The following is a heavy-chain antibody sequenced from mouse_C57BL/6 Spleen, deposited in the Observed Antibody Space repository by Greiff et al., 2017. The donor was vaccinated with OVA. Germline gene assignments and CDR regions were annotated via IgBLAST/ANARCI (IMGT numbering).Heavy chain of an antibody. CDR3: ARSGDRGYDASRYAMDY. Sequence: VQLQQSGPELVKPGASVKISCKASGYTFTDYYMNWVKQSHGKSLEWIGDINPNNGGTSYNQKFKGKATLTVDKSSSTAYMELRSLTSEDSAVYYCARSGDRGYDASRYAMDYWGQGTSVTVSS. CDR2: INPNNGGT. J-gene: IGHJ4*01. CDR1: GYTFTDYY. V-gene: IGHV1-26*01. D-gene: IGHD2-2*01.